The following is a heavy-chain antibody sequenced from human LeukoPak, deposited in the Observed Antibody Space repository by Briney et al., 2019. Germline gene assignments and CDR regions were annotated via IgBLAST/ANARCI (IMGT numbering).Heavy chain of an antibody. J-gene: IGHJ4*02. D-gene: IGHD3-22*01. CDR2: ISYDGTNK. V-gene: IGHV3-30-3*01. Sequence: GGSLRLSCAASGFTFSDYAMHWVRQAPGKGLEWVALISYDGTNKYYADSVKGRFTISRDNSRNTLYLQMNSLRAGDTAVYYCATGLDYYDSSGYAYWGQGTLVTVSS. CDR1: GFTFSDYA. CDR3: ATGLDYYDSSGYAY.